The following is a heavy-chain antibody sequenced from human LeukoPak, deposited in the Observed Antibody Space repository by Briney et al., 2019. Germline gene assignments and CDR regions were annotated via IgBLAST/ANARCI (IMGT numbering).Heavy chain of an antibody. V-gene: IGHV3-23*01. CDR3: AGKRGYSYGYDY. J-gene: IGHJ4*02. CDR2: ISASGGST. D-gene: IGHD5-18*01. CDR1: GFTFSSSA. Sequence: GGSLRLSCAASGFTFSSSAMSWVRQVPGKGLEWVSGISASGGSTYYADSVRGRFTISRDNSKNTLYVQMNSLRAEDTAVYYCAGKRGYSYGYDYWGQGTLVTVSS.